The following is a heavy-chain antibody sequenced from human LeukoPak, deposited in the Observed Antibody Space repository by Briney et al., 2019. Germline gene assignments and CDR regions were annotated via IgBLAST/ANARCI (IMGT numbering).Heavy chain of an antibody. V-gene: IGHV3-33*01. Sequence: GRSLRLSCAASGFSFTSYGMHWVRQAPSKGLEWVGGIWYDGSNKYHADSVKGRFTFPRHNSKHPPYLQMNRLAGEDTAVYCCASSPTIALPVEYWGAGALVT. CDR2: IWYDGSNK. CDR3: ASSPTIALPVEY. CDR1: GFSFTSYG. J-gene: IGHJ4*02. D-gene: IGHD4/OR15-4a*01.